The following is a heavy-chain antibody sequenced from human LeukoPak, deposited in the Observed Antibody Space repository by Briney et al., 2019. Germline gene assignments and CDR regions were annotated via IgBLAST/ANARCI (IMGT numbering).Heavy chain of an antibody. D-gene: IGHD5-12*01. J-gene: IGHJ4*02. CDR3: ARGARGYSGYVKY. CDR2: INHSGST. Sequence: PSENLSLTCAVYGGSFSGYYWSWIRQPPGKGLEWIGEINHSGSTNYNPSLKSRVTISVDTSKNQFSLKLSSVTAADTAVYYCARGARGYSGYVKYWGQGTLVTVSS. V-gene: IGHV4-34*01. CDR1: GGSFSGYY.